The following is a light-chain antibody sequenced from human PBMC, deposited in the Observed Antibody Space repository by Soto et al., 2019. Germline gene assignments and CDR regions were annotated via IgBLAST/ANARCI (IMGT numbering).Light chain of an antibody. J-gene: IGKJ1*01. CDR3: QQYHNYAYT. V-gene: IGKV1-5*03. Sequence: DIQMTQSPSTLSASVGDRVTITCRASQSISSWLAWYQQKPGKAPKLLIYKASNLEGGVPSRFSGSGSGTEFTLTISSLRPDDFATYYCQQYHNYAYTFGQGTKVDI. CDR1: QSISSW. CDR2: KAS.